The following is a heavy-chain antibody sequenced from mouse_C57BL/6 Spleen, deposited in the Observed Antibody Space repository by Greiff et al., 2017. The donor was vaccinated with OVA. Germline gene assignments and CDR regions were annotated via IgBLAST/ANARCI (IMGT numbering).Heavy chain of an antibody. CDR2: IYPGDGDT. CDR1: GYAFSSSW. D-gene: IGHD2-4*01. Sequence: VQLQESGPELVKPGASVKISCKASGYAFSSSWMNWVKQRHGKGLEWIGRIYPGDGDTNYNGKLKGKATLTADKSSSTAYMQLSSLTSEDSAVYVCAKGDYDRFAYWGQGTLVTVSA. J-gene: IGHJ3*01. CDR3: AKGDYDRFAY. V-gene: IGHV1-82*01.